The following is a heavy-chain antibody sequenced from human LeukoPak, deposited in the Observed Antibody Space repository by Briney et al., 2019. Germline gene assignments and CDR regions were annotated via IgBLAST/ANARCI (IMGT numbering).Heavy chain of an antibody. V-gene: IGHV4-4*07. CDR3: TRHRYSQGPPYYFES. D-gene: IGHD5-18*01. Sequence: SETLSLTCTVSGGPMSRHYWSWIRQPAGKGLEWIGRIYSSGSTFYNNSLKSRVTMSVDTSKNQFSLKLVSVTAADTAVYYCTRHRYSQGPPYYFESWGQGTLVTVSS. CDR2: IYSSGST. CDR1: GGPMSRHY. J-gene: IGHJ4*02.